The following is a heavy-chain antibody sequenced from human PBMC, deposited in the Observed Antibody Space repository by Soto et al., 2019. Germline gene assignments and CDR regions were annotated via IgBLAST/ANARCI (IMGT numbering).Heavy chain of an antibody. CDR2: INSDGSST. J-gene: IGHJ4*02. CDR3: ARDPGYCSGGSCYVAGY. D-gene: IGHD2-15*01. CDR1: GFTFSSYW. V-gene: IGHV3-74*01. Sequence: EVQLVESGGGLVQPGGSQRLSCAASGFTFSSYWMHWVRQAPGKGLVWVSRINSDGSSTSYADSVKGRVTISRDNAQNTLYLQMYSRRAEDTAVYYCARDPGYCSGGSCYVAGYWGQGTLVTVSS.